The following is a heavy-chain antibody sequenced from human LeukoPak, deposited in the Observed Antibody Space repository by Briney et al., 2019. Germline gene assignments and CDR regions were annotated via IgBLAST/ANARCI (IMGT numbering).Heavy chain of an antibody. CDR2: ISSSSSYI. D-gene: IGHD3-22*01. Sequence: GGSLRLSCAASGFTFSSYSMNWVRQAPGKGLEWVSYISSSSSYIYYADSVKGRFTISRDNAKNSLYLQMNSLRAEDTAVYYCAREPGYYDSSGRGEDYWGQGTLVTVSS. J-gene: IGHJ4*02. CDR1: GFTFSSYS. V-gene: IGHV3-21*05. CDR3: AREPGYYDSSGRGEDY.